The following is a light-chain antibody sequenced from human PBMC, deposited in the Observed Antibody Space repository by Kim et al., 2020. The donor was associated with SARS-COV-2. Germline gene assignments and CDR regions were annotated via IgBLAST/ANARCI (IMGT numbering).Light chain of an antibody. CDR1: QDIGYD. V-gene: IGKV1-6*01. Sequence: AIQMTQSPSSLSASVGDRVTITCRASQDIGYDLGWYQQRPGKAPKLLMFAASSLQSGVPSRFSGSGSGTDFTLTISSLQPEDFATYYCLQDYDYPWTFGPGTKVDIK. J-gene: IGKJ1*01. CDR2: AAS. CDR3: LQDYDYPWT.